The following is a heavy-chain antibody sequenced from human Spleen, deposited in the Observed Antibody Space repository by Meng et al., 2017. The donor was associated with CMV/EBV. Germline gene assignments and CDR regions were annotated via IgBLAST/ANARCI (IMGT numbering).Heavy chain of an antibody. V-gene: IGHV5-51*01. CDR1: GYSFTSYW. J-gene: IGHJ6*02. CDR3: ARREYSSYPYFYYYGMDV. Sequence: GESLKISCKGSGYSFTSYWIGWVRQMPGKGLEWMGIIYPGDSGTLYSPSFQGQVTISVDKSLSTAYLQLSSLKASDTAIYYCARREYSSYPYFYYYGMDVWGQGTTVTVSS. CDR2: IYPGDSGT. D-gene: IGHD6-6*01.